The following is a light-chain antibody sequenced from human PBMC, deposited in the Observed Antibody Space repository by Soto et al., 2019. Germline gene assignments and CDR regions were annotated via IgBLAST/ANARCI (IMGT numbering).Light chain of an antibody. CDR1: SSNVGNNA. CDR3: AVWDDSLNGVV. V-gene: IGLV1-36*01. CDR2: YDD. J-gene: IGLJ3*02. Sequence: QSVLTQPPSVSEAPRQRVTISCSGSSSNVGNNAVNWYQQLPGKAPKLLIYYDDLLPSGVSDRFSGSKSGTSASLAISGLQSEDEADYYCAVWDDSLNGVVFGGGTKGTVL.